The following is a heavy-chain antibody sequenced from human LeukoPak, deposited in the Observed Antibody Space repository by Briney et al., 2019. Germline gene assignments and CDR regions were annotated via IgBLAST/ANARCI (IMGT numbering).Heavy chain of an antibody. Sequence: SVKVSCKAPGGTFSSYSITWVRQVPGQGLEWMGGVAPLLETTNYAPKFRGRMTITADESTSTAYMELTSLRSDDTAVYYCARDRIVGALGWLDPWGQGTLVTVSS. D-gene: IGHD1-26*01. J-gene: IGHJ5*02. CDR3: ARDRIVGALGWLDP. V-gene: IGHV1-69*01. CDR2: VAPLLETT. CDR1: GGTFSSYS.